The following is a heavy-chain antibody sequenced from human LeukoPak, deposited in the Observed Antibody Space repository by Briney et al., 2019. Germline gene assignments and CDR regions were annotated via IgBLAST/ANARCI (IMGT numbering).Heavy chain of an antibody. Sequence: SETLSLTCTVSGGSISSYYWSWIRQPAAKGLEWMGRIYASGSTNANPSLKSRVTMSVATSKNQFSLRLTSVTAADRAVYYCARGYGGIEYWGQGILVTVSS. D-gene: IGHD4-23*01. CDR2: IYASGST. CDR3: ARGYGGIEY. V-gene: IGHV4-4*07. J-gene: IGHJ4*02. CDR1: GGSISSYY.